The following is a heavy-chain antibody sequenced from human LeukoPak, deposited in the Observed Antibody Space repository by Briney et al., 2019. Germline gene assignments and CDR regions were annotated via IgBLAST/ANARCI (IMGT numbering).Heavy chain of an antibody. Sequence: GGTLRLSCAASGFTFSSYAMHWVRQAPGEGLEWVAVISYDGSNKYYADSVKGRFTISRDNSKNTLYLQMNSLRAEDTAVYYCARDLEWELLTGGWFDPWGQGTLVTVSS. J-gene: IGHJ5*02. CDR3: ARDLEWELLTGGWFDP. D-gene: IGHD1-26*01. CDR1: GFTFSSYA. V-gene: IGHV3-30*04. CDR2: ISYDGSNK.